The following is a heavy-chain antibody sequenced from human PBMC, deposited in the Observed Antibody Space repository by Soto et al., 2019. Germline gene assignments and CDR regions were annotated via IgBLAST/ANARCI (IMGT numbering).Heavy chain of an antibody. CDR1: GFTFSSYW. Sequence: EVQLVESGGGLVQPGGSLRLSCAASGFTFSSYWMHWVRQAPVKGLAWVSRINGDGSSTSYADSVKGRCTICRDNAQNTQYLQMNGLRAEDTAVYYCARGLGGFGGVITGYWGQGTLVTVSS. D-gene: IGHD3-16*02. J-gene: IGHJ4*02. V-gene: IGHV3-74*01. CDR3: ARGLGGFGGVITGY. CDR2: INGDGSST.